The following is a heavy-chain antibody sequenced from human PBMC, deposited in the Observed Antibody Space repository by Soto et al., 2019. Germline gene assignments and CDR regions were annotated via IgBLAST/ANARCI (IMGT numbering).Heavy chain of an antibody. CDR2: LIPIFGTA. D-gene: IGHD5-12*01. CDR1: GGTFRSYA. Sequence: QVQLVQSGAEVKKPGYSVKVSCKASGGTFRSYAISWVRQAPGQGLEWMGGLIPIFGTANYAQKFQGRVKITADESTSTAYMELGSLRSEETAVYYCARDRYSGYVYYGMDVGGQVTTVTFS. J-gene: IGHJ6*02. CDR3: ARDRYSGYVYYGMDV. V-gene: IGHV1-69*01.